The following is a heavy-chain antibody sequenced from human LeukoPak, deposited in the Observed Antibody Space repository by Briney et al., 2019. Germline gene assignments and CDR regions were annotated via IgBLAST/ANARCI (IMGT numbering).Heavy chain of an antibody. J-gene: IGHJ6*04. CDR1: GFTVTNNY. CDR3: AELGITMIGGV. CDR2: IYSGGGT. D-gene: IGHD3-10*02. V-gene: IGHV3-66*01. Sequence: PGGSLRLSCATSGFTVTNNYMSWVRQAPGKGLEWVSIIYSGGGTYYADSVKGRFIISRDNSMNTLSLQMNSLRAEDTGVYYCAELGITMIGGVWGKGTTVTISS.